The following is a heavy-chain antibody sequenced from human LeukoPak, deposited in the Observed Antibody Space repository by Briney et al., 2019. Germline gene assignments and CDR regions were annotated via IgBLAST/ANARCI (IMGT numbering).Heavy chain of an antibody. CDR1: GYSFTTFP. J-gene: IGHJ4*02. CDR3: ARDAAGLLDH. D-gene: IGHD6-25*01. Sequence: GASVKVSCKASGYSFTTFPIHWVRQAPGQAPEWVGWIHTGNGDTKYSQAFQDRVTTARDTPATTAFMELSSLRSEGTAVYYCARDAAGLLDHWGQGTLVTVSS. CDR2: IHTGNGDT. V-gene: IGHV1-3*04.